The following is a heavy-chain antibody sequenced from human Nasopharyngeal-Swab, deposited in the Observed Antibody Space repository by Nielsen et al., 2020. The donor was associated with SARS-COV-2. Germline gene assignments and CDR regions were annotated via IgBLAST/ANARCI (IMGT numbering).Heavy chain of an antibody. Sequence: GGSLRLSCAASEFTMSRNGMHWVRQAPGKGLEWVAYISSSSSTSYYADSVKGRFTISRDNPKNSLYLQMNSLRDGDTALYYCARDVAIVGATLENWGQGTLVTVSS. CDR2: ISSSSSTS. J-gene: IGHJ4*02. D-gene: IGHD1-26*01. V-gene: IGHV3-48*02. CDR3: ARDVAIVGATLEN. CDR1: EFTMSRNG.